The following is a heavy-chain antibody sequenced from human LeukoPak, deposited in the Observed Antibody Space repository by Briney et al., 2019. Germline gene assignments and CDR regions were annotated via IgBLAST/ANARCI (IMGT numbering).Heavy chain of an antibody. J-gene: IGHJ6*03. CDR1: GYTFTGYY. V-gene: IGHV1-2*02. CDR3: ARDKVAAASPQADYYYFYYMDV. D-gene: IGHD6-6*01. Sequence: ASVKVSCKAFGYTFTGYYMHWVRQAPGQGLEWMGWINPNSGGTNYAQRFQGRVTMTRDASISTAYMELSRLRSDDTAMYYCARDKVAAASPQADYYYFYYMDVWGKGTTVTVSS. CDR2: INPNSGGT.